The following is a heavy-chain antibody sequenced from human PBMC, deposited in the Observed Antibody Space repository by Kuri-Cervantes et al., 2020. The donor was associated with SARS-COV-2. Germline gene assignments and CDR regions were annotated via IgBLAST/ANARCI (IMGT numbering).Heavy chain of an antibody. CDR2: ISYDGSNK. CDR1: GFTFNSYA. CDR3: ARAGGPPYYYYYMDV. V-gene: IGHV3-30-3*01. Sequence: GESLKISCAASGFTFNSYAMHWVRQAPGKGLEWVTVISYDGSNKYYADSVKGRFTISRDNAKNSLYLQMNSLRAEDTAVYYCARAGGPPYYYYYMDVWGKGTTVTVSS. J-gene: IGHJ6*03. D-gene: IGHD1-26*01.